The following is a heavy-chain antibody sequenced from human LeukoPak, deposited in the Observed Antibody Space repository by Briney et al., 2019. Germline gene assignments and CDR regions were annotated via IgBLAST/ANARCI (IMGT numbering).Heavy chain of an antibody. D-gene: IGHD1-26*01. CDR3: AARSSGNPYF. CDR2: ISDSGGST. CDR1: GFTFNSYA. V-gene: IGHV3-23*01. J-gene: IGHJ4*02. Sequence: GGSLRLSCAASGFTFNSYAMSWVRQAPGKGLEWVSAISDSGGSTYYTDSVKGRFTISRDNSKNTLYLQMNSLRAEDTAVYYCAARSSGNPYFWGQGTLVTVSS.